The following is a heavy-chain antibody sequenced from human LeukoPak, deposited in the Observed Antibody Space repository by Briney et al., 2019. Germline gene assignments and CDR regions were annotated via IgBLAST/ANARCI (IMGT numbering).Heavy chain of an antibody. J-gene: IGHJ6*02. Sequence: GGSLRLSCAASGFTFSSYWMHWVRQAPGKGLVWVSRINSDGSSTTYADSVKGRFTISRDNAKNMVYLQMNSLRAEDTVVYYCVRASDVVATADWGQGTTVTVSS. CDR3: VRASDVVATAD. D-gene: IGHD5-12*01. CDR2: INSDGSST. CDR1: GFTFSSYW. V-gene: IGHV3-74*03.